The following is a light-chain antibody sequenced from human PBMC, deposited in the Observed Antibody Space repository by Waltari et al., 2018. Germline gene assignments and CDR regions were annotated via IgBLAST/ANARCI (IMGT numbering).Light chain of an antibody. CDR2: DAF. J-gene: IGKJ5*01. CDR3: QQRSKWPST. CDR1: QSISSY. V-gene: IGKV3-11*01. Sequence: IVLTQSPAALSLSPGERAPLSCRASQSISSYLAWYQQKPGQAPRLLIYDAFNRATGIPARFSGSGSGTEFTLAISSLEPDDFAIYYCQQRSKWPSTFGQGTHLEIK.